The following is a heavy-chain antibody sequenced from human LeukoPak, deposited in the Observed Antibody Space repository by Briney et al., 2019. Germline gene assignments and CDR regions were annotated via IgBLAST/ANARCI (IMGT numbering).Heavy chain of an antibody. D-gene: IGHD6-13*01. CDR3: ARGSSVYSSSWYDAFDI. CDR1: GGSFSGYY. Sequence: SETLSLTCAVYGGSFSGYYWSWIRQPPGKGLEWIGEFNHSGSTNYNPSLKSRVTISVDTSKNQFSLKLSSVTAADTAVYYCARGSSVYSSSWYDAFDIWGQGTMVTVSS. V-gene: IGHV4-34*01. J-gene: IGHJ3*02. CDR2: FNHSGST.